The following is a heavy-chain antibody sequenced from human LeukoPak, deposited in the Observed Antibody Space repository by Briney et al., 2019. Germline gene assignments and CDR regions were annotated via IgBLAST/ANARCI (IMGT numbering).Heavy chain of an antibody. CDR3: ARQVTYFDWLLSYYFDY. D-gene: IGHD3-9*01. Sequence: GESLRISCKGSGYSFTSYWIGWVRQMPGKGLEWMGIIYPGDSDTRYSPSFQGQVTISADKSINTAYLQWSSLKASDTAMYYCARQVTYFDWLLSYYFDYWGQGTLVTVSS. V-gene: IGHV5-51*01. J-gene: IGHJ4*02. CDR1: GYSFTSYW. CDR2: IYPGDSDT.